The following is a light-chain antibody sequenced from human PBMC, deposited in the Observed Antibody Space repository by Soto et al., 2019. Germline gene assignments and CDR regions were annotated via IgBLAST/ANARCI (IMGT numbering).Light chain of an antibody. CDR1: KLGDKY. Sequence: SYELTQPPSVSVSPGQTASITCSGDKLGDKYACWYQQKPGQSPVLVIYQDSKRPSGITERFSGSNSGNTATLTISGTQAMDEADYYCQAWDSRTVVFGGGTKLNVL. J-gene: IGLJ2*01. CDR3: QAWDSRTVV. V-gene: IGLV3-1*01. CDR2: QDS.